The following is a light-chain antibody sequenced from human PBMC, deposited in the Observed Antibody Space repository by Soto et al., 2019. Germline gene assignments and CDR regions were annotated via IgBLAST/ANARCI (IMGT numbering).Light chain of an antibody. J-gene: IGLJ2*01. V-gene: IGLV3-21*02. Sequence: SYELTQAPSVSVAPGQTARITCGGNNIAIKSVHWYQQKPGQAPVLVVYDDGDRPSGFPERFSGSNSGNTATLTTTRVEAGDEADYHCQVWDSSSDHRVVFGGGTMVTVL. CDR3: QVWDSSSDHRVV. CDR1: NIAIKS. CDR2: DDG.